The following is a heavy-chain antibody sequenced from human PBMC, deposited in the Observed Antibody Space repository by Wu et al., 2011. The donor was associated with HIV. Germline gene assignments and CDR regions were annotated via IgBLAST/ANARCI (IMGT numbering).Heavy chain of an antibody. V-gene: IGHV1-8*03. CDR2: MNPNSGNT. Sequence: QVQLVQSGAEVKKPGSSVKVSCKASGATFSSYAISWVRQATGQGLEWMGWMNPNSGNTGYAQKFQDRVTITRNTSISTAYMELSSLRSEDTAVYFCARGAWFGEGLNWFDPWGQGTLVTVS. CDR1: GATFSSYA. CDR3: ARGAWFGEGLNWFDP. J-gene: IGHJ5*02. D-gene: IGHD3-10*01.